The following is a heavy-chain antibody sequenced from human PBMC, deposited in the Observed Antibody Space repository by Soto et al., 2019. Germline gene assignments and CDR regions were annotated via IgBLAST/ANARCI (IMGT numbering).Heavy chain of an antibody. Sequence: GGSLRLSCAASGFTFSSYAMSWVRQAPGKGLEWGSAISGSGGSTYYADSVKGRFTISRDNSKNTLYLQMNSLRAEDTAVYYCAKAPLSGSGSYYTYNWFDPWGQGTLVTVSS. V-gene: IGHV3-23*01. D-gene: IGHD3-10*01. CDR3: AKAPLSGSGSYYTYNWFDP. CDR2: ISGSGGST. CDR1: GFTFSSYA. J-gene: IGHJ5*02.